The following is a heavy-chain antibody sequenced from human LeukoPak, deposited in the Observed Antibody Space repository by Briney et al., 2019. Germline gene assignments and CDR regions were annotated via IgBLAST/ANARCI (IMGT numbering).Heavy chain of an antibody. CDR1: GYTFTSHG. Sequence: ASVKVSCKACGYTFTSHGLSWARQAPGQGLEWMGWISIYSGNTNYAQKFQDRISMTTDTSTNTAYMELRSLKSDDTAVYYCARDPGGTWGFDYWGQGALVTVSS. V-gene: IGHV1-18*01. CDR3: ARDPGGTWGFDY. CDR2: ISIYSGNT. J-gene: IGHJ4*02. D-gene: IGHD7-27*01.